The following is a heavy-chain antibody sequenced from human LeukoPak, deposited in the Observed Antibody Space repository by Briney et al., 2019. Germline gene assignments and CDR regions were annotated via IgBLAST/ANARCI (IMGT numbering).Heavy chain of an antibody. CDR2: INHSGST. V-gene: IGHV4-34*01. CDR1: GGSFGGYY. J-gene: IGHJ6*02. CDR3: ARALLKQQLVRNYYYYYGMDV. D-gene: IGHD6-13*01. Sequence: SETLSLTCAVYGGSFGGYYWSWIRQPPGKGLEWIGEINHSGSTNYNPSLKSRVTISVDTSKNQFSLKLSSVTAADTAVYYCARALLKQQLVRNYYYYYGMDVWGQGTTVTVSS.